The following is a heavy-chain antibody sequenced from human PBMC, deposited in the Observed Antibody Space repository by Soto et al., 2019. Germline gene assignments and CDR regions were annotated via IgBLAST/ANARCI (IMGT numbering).Heavy chain of an antibody. CDR1: GFTFSDYY. CDR2: ISSSGSTI. CDR3: LRNRYSSTLSYYYMDV. Sequence: QVQLVESGGGLVKPGGSLRLSCAASGFTFSDYYMSWIRQAPGKGLEWVSYISSSGSTIYYADSVKGRFTIPRDNDKNSLYLQMNGLRDEDTAVYFFLRNRYSSTLSYYYMDVWGKGTTVTVSS. J-gene: IGHJ6*03. D-gene: IGHD6-13*01. V-gene: IGHV3-11*01.